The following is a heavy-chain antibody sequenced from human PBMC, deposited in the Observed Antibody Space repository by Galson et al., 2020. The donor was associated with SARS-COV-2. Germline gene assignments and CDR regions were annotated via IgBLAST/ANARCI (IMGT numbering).Heavy chain of an antibody. J-gene: IGHJ6*02. CDR2: ISYAGNFK. CDR3: ARDSGYYGSGSHWYYGMDV. D-gene: IGHD3-10*01. V-gene: IGHV3-30*04. CDR1: GFTFSIYA. Sequence: TGGSLRLSCAASGFTFSIYAMHWVRQAPGMGLEWVALISYAGNFKKYAASVEGRFTISRDNSKNTLFLQMDSLRAEDTAQYYCARDSGYYGSGSHWYYGMDVWGQGTTVTVSS.